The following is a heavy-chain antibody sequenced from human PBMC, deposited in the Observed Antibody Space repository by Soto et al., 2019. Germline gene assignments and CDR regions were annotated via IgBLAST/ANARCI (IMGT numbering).Heavy chain of an antibody. D-gene: IGHD6-19*01. CDR3: AKAQPHVSRRQWLVGFDY. V-gene: IGHV3-23*01. CDR2: ISGSGGST. Sequence: GGSLRLSCAASGFTFSSYAMSWVRQAPGKGLEWVSAISGSGGSTYYADSVKGRFTISRDNSKNTLYLQMNSLRAEDTAVYYCAKAQPHVSRRQWLVGFDYWGQGTLVTVSS. CDR1: GFTFSSYA. J-gene: IGHJ4*02.